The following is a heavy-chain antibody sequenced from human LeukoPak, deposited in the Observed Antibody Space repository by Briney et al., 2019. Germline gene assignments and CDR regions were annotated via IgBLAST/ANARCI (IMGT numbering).Heavy chain of an antibody. CDR3: ARGAYDYVWGSYRLDY. Sequence: SETLSLTCTVSGGSLSSYYWSWIRQPAGKGLEWIGRIYTSGSTNYNPSLKSRVTMSVDTSKNQFSLKLSSVTAADTAVYYCARGAYDYVWGSYRLDYWGQGTLVTVSS. J-gene: IGHJ4*02. D-gene: IGHD3-16*02. CDR1: GGSLSSYY. V-gene: IGHV4-4*07. CDR2: IYTSGST.